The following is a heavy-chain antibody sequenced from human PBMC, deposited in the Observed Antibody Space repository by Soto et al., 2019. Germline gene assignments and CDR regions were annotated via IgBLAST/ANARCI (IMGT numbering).Heavy chain of an antibody. V-gene: IGHV3-33*01. Sequence: QVQLVESGGGVVQPGRSLRLSCAASGFTFSSYGMHWVRQAPGKGLEWVAVIWYDGSNKYYADSVKGRFTISRDNSKNTLYLQMNSLRAEDTAVYYCARGGGYDILTGYYYYCGMDVWGQGTTVTVSS. D-gene: IGHD3-9*01. CDR1: GFTFSSYG. CDR2: IWYDGSNK. CDR3: ARGGGYDILTGYYYYCGMDV. J-gene: IGHJ6*02.